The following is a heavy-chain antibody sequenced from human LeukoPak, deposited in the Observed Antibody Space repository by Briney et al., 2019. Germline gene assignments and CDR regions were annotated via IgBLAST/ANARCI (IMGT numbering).Heavy chain of an antibody. CDR1: GGTFSSYA. J-gene: IGHJ4*02. CDR2: IIPIFGTA. V-gene: IGHV1-69*05. D-gene: IGHD6-13*01. CDR3: ASTGYSSSWYLPPGYFDY. Sequence: SVKVSCKASGGTFSSYAISWVRQAPGQGLEWMGGIIPIFGTANYAQKFQGRVTITTDESTSTAYMELSSLRSEDMAVYYCASTGYSSSWYLPPGYFDYWGQGTLVTVSS.